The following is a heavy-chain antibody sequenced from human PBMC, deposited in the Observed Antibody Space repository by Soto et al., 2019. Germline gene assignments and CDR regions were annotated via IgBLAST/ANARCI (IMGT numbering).Heavy chain of an antibody. Sequence: PSETLSLTCAVYGGSFSGYYWSWIRQPPGKGLEWIGEINHSGSTNYNPSLKSRVTISVDTSKNQFSLKLSSVTAADTAVYCCARVPRLRYFDWLFYFDYWGQGTRVTVSS. CDR2: INHSGST. J-gene: IGHJ4*02. CDR3: ARVPRLRYFDWLFYFDY. CDR1: GGSFSGYY. V-gene: IGHV4-34*01. D-gene: IGHD3-9*01.